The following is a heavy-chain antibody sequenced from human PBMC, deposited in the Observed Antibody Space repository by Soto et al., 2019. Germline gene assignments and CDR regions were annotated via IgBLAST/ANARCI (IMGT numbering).Heavy chain of an antibody. CDR2: ISSNGGST. V-gene: IGHV3-64D*06. CDR3: VKVGVGCSGGSCYSGLYGMDV. Sequence: GGSLRLSCAASGFTFNIYVMHWVRQAQGKGLEYVSAISSNGGSTYYADSVKGRFTISRGNSKNTLYLQMSSLGAEDTAVYYCVKVGVGCSGGSCYSGLYGMDVWGQGTTVTV. D-gene: IGHD2-15*01. J-gene: IGHJ6*02. CDR1: GFTFNIYV.